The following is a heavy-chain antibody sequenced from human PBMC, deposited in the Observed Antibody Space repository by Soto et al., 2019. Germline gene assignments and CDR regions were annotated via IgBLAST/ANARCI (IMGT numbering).Heavy chain of an antibody. Sequence: PGGSLRLSCAASGFTFSNNAMNWVRQAPGKGLEWVSGISGTGYGTYIADSVKGRFTISRDSSNNTLYLQMNSLRGEDTAIYYCAKARQAQSHYYYGMDVWGQGTPVTVSS. J-gene: IGHJ6*02. D-gene: IGHD6-19*01. CDR1: GFTFSNNA. CDR3: AKARQAQSHYYYGMDV. CDR2: ISGTGYGT. V-gene: IGHV3-23*01.